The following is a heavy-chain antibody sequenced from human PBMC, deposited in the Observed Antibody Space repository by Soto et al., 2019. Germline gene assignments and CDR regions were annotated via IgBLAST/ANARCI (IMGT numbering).Heavy chain of an antibody. CDR3: AREPLSGIASPRGIDP. CDR2: IYYSGTA. D-gene: IGHD6-13*01. V-gene: IGHV4-61*01. CDR1: DGSVNSGNYQ. Sequence: PSETLSLTCSVSDGSVNSGNYQWNWIRQLPGKGLEWIGYIYYSGTAHYNHSLKSRVTISLDKSKNQLSLKLTSVPTADTAVFYCAREPLSGIASPRGIDPWGRGILVTASS. J-gene: IGHJ5*02.